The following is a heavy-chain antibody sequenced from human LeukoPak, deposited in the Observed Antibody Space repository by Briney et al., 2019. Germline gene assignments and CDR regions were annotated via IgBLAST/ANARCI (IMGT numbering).Heavy chain of an antibody. V-gene: IGHV4-59*01. CDR2: IYYSGST. CDR3: ARATFSLGYCSSTSCPYYYYYYMDV. D-gene: IGHD2-2*01. Sequence: SETLSLTCTVAARSISSDYWSCIRQPPGKGLEWIGGIYYSGSTNYNPSLKSRVTISVDTSKNQFSLKLSSVTAADTAVYYCARATFSLGYCSSTSCPYYYYYYMDVWGKGTTVTVSS. J-gene: IGHJ6*03. CDR1: ARSISSDY.